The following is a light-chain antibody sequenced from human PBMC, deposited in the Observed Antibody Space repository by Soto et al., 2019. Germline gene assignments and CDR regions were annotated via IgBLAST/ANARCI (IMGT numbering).Light chain of an antibody. V-gene: IGKV3-20*01. CDR3: QQYSDSVLT. CDR2: GAA. Sequence: EIVLTQSPATLSLSPGERATLSCRASQTLTSNYLAWYQQKPGQAPRLLIHGAASRATGIPGRFSGSGSGEDSTLTISRLEPEDFALYYCQQYSDSVLTFGGGTKVEIK. CDR1: QTLTSNY. J-gene: IGKJ4*01.